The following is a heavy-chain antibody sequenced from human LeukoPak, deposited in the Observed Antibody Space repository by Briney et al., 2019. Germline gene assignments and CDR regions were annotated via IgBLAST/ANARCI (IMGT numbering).Heavy chain of an antibody. V-gene: IGHV3-21*01. D-gene: IGHD6-25*01. Sequence: GGSLRLSCAASGFTFSSYWMNWVRQAPGKGLEWVSSISSSSNYIYYGDSVKGRFTISRDNARNSLFLQMNSLRVEDTAVYYCARGTIAAADLEFDYWGQGTLVTVSS. J-gene: IGHJ4*02. CDR3: ARGTIAAADLEFDY. CDR2: ISSSSNYI. CDR1: GFTFSSYW.